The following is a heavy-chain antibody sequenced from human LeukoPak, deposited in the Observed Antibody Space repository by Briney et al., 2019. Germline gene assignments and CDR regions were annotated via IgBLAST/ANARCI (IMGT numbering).Heavy chain of an antibody. CDR1: GYTFTSYG. V-gene: IGHV1-18*01. J-gene: IGHJ6*02. Sequence: GASVKVSCKASGYTFTSYGISWVRQAPGQGLEWMGWISAYNGNTNYAQKLQGRVTMNTDTSTSTVYMELRSLRSDDTAVYYCARDHKQQKLGYYYYYYGMDVWGRGTTVTVSS. D-gene: IGHD6-13*01. CDR3: ARDHKQQKLGYYYYYYGMDV. CDR2: ISAYNGNT.